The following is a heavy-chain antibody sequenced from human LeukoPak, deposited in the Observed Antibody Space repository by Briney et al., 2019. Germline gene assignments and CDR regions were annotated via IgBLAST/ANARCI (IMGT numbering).Heavy chain of an antibody. V-gene: IGHV4-30-4*01. CDR3: AGGRRSDAFDI. Sequence: PSQTLSLTCTVSGGSISSGDYYWSWIRQPPGKGLEWIGYIYYSGSTYYNPSLKSRVTISVDRSKNQFSLKLCSVTAADTAVYYCAGGRRSDAFDIWGQGTMVTVSS. CDR1: GGSISSGDYY. J-gene: IGHJ3*02. CDR2: IYYSGST.